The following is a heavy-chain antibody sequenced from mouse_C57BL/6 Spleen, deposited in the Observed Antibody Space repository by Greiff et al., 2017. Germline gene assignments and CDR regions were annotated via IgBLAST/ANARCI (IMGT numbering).Heavy chain of an antibody. J-gene: IGHJ1*03. CDR3: AREGYYNWYFDV. CDR2: IYPGDGDT. Sequence: QVQLQQSGAELVKPGASVKISCKASGYAFSSYWMNWVKQRPGKGLEWIGQIYPGDGDTNYNGKFKGKATLTADKSSSTAYMQRSSLTSEDSAVYFCAREGYYNWYFDVWGTGTTVTVSS. CDR1: GYAFSSYW. D-gene: IGHD2-3*01. V-gene: IGHV1-80*01.